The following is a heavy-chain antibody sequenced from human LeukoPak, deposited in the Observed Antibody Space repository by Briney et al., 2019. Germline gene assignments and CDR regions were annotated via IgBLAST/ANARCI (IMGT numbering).Heavy chain of an antibody. D-gene: IGHD6-19*01. CDR3: ARTTRPRYSSGNDN. J-gene: IGHJ2*01. V-gene: IGHV4-34*01. CDR1: GGSFSGYY. Sequence: PSETLSLTCAVYGGSFSGYYWSWIRQPPGKGLEWIGEINHSGSTNYNPSLKSRVTISVDTSKNQFSLKLSSVTAADTAVYYCARTTRPRYSSGNDNGGRGPGATVSA. CDR2: INHSGST.